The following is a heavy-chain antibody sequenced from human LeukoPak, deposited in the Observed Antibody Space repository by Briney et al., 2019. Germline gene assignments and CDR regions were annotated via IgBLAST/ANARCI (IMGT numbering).Heavy chain of an antibody. CDR1: GDSVSSNSAA. V-gene: IGHV6-1*01. CDR3: ARAKADYDILTGYLKAFDI. D-gene: IGHD3-9*01. CDR2: TYYRSKWYN. Sequence: SQTLSLTCALSGDSVSSNSAAWNWIRQSPSRGLEWLGRTYYRSKWYNDYAVSVKSRITINPDTSKNQFSLQLNSVTPEDTAVYYCARAKADYDILTGYLKAFDIWGQGTMVTVSS. J-gene: IGHJ3*02.